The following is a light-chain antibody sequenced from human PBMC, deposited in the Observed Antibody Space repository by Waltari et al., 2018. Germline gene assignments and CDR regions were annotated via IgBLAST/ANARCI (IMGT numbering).Light chain of an antibody. CDR2: TDN. Sequence: QSVLTQPPSASGTPGQRVTISCSGTSSNIGFNTVSLYQQVPGTAPKLLIYTDNQRPSGVPDRFSGSKSGSSASLAISGLQSEDEADYYCAGWDDSLNGWVFGGGTKVTVV. V-gene: IGLV1-44*01. CDR1: SSNIGFNT. CDR3: AGWDDSLNGWV. J-gene: IGLJ3*02.